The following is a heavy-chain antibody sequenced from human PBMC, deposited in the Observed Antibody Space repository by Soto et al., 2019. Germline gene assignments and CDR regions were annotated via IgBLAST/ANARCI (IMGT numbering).Heavy chain of an antibody. D-gene: IGHD3-16*01. Sequence: QVQLQESGPGLVKPSQTLSLTCTVSGGSISSGGYYWSWIRQHPGKGLEWIGSIYYSGSTCYNPSLKRRVTVSVDTPKDQFSLMLSSVTAADTAEYYCARGVLHGGQGTLVTVSS. CDR1: GGSISSGGYY. CDR2: IYYSGST. J-gene: IGHJ4*02. CDR3: ARGVLH. V-gene: IGHV4-31*03.